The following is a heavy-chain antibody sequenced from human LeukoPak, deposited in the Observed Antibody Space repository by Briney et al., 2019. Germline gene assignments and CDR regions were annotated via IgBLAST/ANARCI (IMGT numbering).Heavy chain of an antibody. J-gene: IGHJ4*02. CDR3: ARDYSGSYYVVDYFDY. CDR2: INPNSGGT. Sequence: ASVKVSCKASGYTFTGYYMHWVRQAAGQGLEWMGWINPNSGGTNYAQKFQGRVTMTRDTSISTAYMELSRLRSDDTAVYYCARDYSGSYYVVDYFDYWGQGTLVTVSS. V-gene: IGHV1-2*02. D-gene: IGHD1-26*01. CDR1: GYTFTGYY.